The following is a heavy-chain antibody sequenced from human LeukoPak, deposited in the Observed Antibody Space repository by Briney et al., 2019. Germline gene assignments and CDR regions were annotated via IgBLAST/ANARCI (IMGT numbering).Heavy chain of an antibody. CDR3: ALNMVGGQIFDF. D-gene: IGHD3-10*01. V-gene: IGHV3-7*01. J-gene: IGHJ4*02. Sequence: QPGGSLRLSCAASGFTFSSYAMSWVRQAPGKGLEWVADIKRDESEQHYVDSVKHRFTISRDNAKNSLYLQMNSLRAEDTAVYYCALNMVGGQIFDFWGQGTLVTVSS. CDR2: IKRDESEQ. CDR1: GFTFSSYA.